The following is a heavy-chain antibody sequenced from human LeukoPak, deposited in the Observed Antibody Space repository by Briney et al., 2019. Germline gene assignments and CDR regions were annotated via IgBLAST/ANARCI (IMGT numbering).Heavy chain of an antibody. J-gene: IGHJ4*02. CDR1: GFTFSSYS. CDR3: ASFREVRGVIIGDY. V-gene: IGHV3-21*01. D-gene: IGHD3-10*01. CDR2: ISSSSSYI. Sequence: PGGSLRLSCAASGFTFSSYSMNWVRQAPGKGLEWVSSISSSSSYIYYADSVEGRFTISRDNAKNSLYLQMNSLRAEDTAVYYCASFREVRGVIIGDYWGQGTLVTVSS.